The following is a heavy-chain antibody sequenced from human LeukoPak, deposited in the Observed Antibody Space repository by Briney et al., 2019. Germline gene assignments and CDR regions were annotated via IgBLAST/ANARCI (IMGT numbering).Heavy chain of an antibody. D-gene: IGHD5-12*01. J-gene: IGHJ4*02. V-gene: IGHV4-4*07. CDR2: IYTSGST. Sequence: PSETLSFTCTVSGGSISSYYWSWIRQPAGKGLEWIGRIYTSGSTNYNPSLKSRVTMSVDTSKNQFSLKLSSVTAADTAVYYCARGRIGGYDSYYFDYWGQGTLVTVSS. CDR1: GGSISSYY. CDR3: ARGRIGGYDSYYFDY.